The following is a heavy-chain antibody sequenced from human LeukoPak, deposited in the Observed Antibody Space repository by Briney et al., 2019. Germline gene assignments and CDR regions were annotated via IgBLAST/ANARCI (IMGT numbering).Heavy chain of an antibody. J-gene: IGHJ4*02. CDR1: GGSFSGYY. CDR2: IHYSGST. CDR3: ATSRSSTFDY. Sequence: SETLSLTCAVYGGSFSGYYWSWIRQHPGKGLEWIGYIHYSGSTYYNPSLKSRVTISVDTSKNQFSLKLSSVTAADTAVYYCATSRSSTFDYWGQGTLVTVSS. V-gene: IGHV4-31*11.